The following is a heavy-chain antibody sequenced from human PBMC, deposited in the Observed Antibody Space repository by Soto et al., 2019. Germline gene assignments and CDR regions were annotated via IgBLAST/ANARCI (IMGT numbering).Heavy chain of an antibody. J-gene: IGHJ4*02. CDR3: ARGGLATVTFLIDY. D-gene: IGHD4-4*01. Sequence: EVQLVESGGGLVKPGGSLRLSCAASGFTFSSYSMNWVRQAPGKGLEWVSSISSSSSYIYYADSVKGRFTISRDNAKNSLYLQMNSLRAEDTAVYYCARGGLATVTFLIDYWGQGTLVTVSS. CDR1: GFTFSSYS. V-gene: IGHV3-21*01. CDR2: ISSSSSYI.